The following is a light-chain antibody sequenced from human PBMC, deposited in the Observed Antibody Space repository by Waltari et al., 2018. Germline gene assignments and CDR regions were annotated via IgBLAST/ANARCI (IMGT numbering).Light chain of an antibody. CDR3: CSFAGAYTWI. J-gene: IGLJ2*01. Sequence: SALTQPRSVSGSPGQSVTISCTGTTSDVGRYNYVSWYQHLPGKAPELPMFDVTQRPSGVPDRFSGSKSANTASLTISGLQPDDEADYYCCSFAGAYTWIFGGGTKVTVL. V-gene: IGLV2-11*01. CDR2: DVT. CDR1: TSDVGRYNY.